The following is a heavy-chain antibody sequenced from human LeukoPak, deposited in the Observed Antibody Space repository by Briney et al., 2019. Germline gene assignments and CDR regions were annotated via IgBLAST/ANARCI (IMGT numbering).Heavy chain of an antibody. CDR2: IYYNGST. CDR1: GGPISRSNYY. CDR3: ATGFGELSYVSPMTYNWFDP. D-gene: IGHD3-10*01. J-gene: IGHJ5*02. V-gene: IGHV4-39*01. Sequence: SVPLSLPCTVSGGPISRSNYYGGRVRRPPGKGLEWIGRIYYNGSTYYNPSLKSRVTISVDTSKNQFSLKLSSVTAADTAVYYCATGFGELSYVSPMTYNWFDPWGQGTLVTVSS.